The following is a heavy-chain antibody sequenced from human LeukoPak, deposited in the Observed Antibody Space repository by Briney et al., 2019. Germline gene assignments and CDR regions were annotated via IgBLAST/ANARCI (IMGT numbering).Heavy chain of an antibody. Sequence: ASVTVSCKASGYTFTGYYMHWVRQAPGQGLEWMGWINPNSGGTNYAQNFQGRVTMTRDTSISTAYMELRSLSSDDTAVYYCARNFDSGSWYYWFDPWGQGTLVTVSS. CDR3: ARNFDSGSWYYWFDP. D-gene: IGHD6-13*01. CDR1: GYTFTGYY. CDR2: INPNSGGT. J-gene: IGHJ5*02. V-gene: IGHV1-2*02.